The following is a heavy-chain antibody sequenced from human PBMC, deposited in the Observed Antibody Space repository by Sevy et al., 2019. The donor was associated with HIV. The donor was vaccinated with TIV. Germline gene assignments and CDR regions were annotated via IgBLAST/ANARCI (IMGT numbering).Heavy chain of an antibody. Sequence: ASVKVSCKVSGYTFTTYWIARVRQMPGKGLEWMGIIYPDDSDTRYNPSFQGQVTISADKSINTAYLQWSSLKASDTATYYCARGRSGLLPPMGGWFDPWGQGTLVTVSS. CDR3: ARGRSGLLPPMGGWFDP. D-gene: IGHD2-15*01. CDR2: IYPDDSDT. V-gene: IGHV5-51*01. CDR1: GYTFTTYW. J-gene: IGHJ5*02.